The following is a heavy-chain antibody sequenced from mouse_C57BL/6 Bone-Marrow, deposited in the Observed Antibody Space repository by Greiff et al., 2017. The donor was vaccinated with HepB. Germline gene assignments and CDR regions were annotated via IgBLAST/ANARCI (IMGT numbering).Heavy chain of an antibody. D-gene: IGHD2-10*02. CDR3: ARDRGYDLY. V-gene: IGHV3-6*01. J-gene: IGHJ3*01. Sequence: DVQLQESGPGLVKPSQSLSLTCSVTGYSITSGYYWNWIRQFPGNKLEWMGYISYDGSNNYNPSLKNRISITRDTSKNQFFLKLNSVTTEDTATYSCARDRGYDLYWGQGTLVTVSA. CDR1: GYSITSGYY. CDR2: ISYDGSN.